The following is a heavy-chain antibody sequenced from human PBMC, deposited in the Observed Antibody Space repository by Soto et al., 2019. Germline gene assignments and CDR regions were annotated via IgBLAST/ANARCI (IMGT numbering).Heavy chain of an antibody. J-gene: IGHJ4*02. D-gene: IGHD2-8*02. V-gene: IGHV4-31*02. CDR3: AREVSGTGAFDY. Sequence: QVQLEQSGPGLVKPSQTLTLTCNISGGSITSTNHYWSWIRQSPREGLEWIGYIYDSRITHYNPSFKGRVTILEDTSQSQFSLIMPSVTVADSAVYYCAREVSGTGAFDYWGRGTLVTVSS. CDR1: GGSITSTNHY. CDR2: IYDSRIT.